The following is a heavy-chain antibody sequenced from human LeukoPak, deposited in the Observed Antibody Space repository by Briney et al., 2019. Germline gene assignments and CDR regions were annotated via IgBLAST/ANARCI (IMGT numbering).Heavy chain of an antibody. V-gene: IGHV3-23*01. J-gene: IGHJ4*02. Sequence: GGSLRLLCAACVFPLSSYAMSWVPQAPGEGLEGVSAISGSGDNTYYADSVEGRFTISRDISENTLYLQMNSVSSEHTAVLFCPPERRTVTTNGYWGQGTLVTVSS. CDR3: PPERRTVTTNGY. CDR2: ISGSGDNT. CDR1: VFPLSSYA. D-gene: IGHD4-17*01.